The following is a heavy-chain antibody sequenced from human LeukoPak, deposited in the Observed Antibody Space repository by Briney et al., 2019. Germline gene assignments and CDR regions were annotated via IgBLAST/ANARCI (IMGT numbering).Heavy chain of an antibody. CDR1: GGTFSSYA. J-gene: IGHJ4*02. Sequence: ASVKVSCTASGGTFSSYAISWVRQAPGQGLEWMGRIIPILGIANYAQKFQGRVTITADKSTSTAYMELSSLRSEDTAVYYCARTNYYDNSGLDYWGQGTLVTVSS. CDR3: ARTNYYDNSGLDY. CDR2: IIPILGIA. D-gene: IGHD3-22*01. V-gene: IGHV1-69*04.